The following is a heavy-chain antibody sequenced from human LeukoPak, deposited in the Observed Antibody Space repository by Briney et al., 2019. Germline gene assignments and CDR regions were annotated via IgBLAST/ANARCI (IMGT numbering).Heavy chain of an antibody. CDR1: GFTFDDYA. Sequence: GGSLRLSCAASGFTFDDYAMHWVRQAPGKGLEWVSGISWNSAYIGYADSVRGRFTISRDSAKSSLYLQMNSLRAEDMALYYCAKDIAVPMAPQAYAFDIWGQGTMVTVSS. D-gene: IGHD2-21*01. CDR2: ISWNSAYI. V-gene: IGHV3-9*03. CDR3: AKDIAVPMAPQAYAFDI. J-gene: IGHJ3*02.